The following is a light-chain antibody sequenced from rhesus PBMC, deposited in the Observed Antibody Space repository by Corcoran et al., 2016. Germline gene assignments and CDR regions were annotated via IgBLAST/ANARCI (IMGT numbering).Light chain of an antibody. CDR1: TGTVTSDNF. V-gene: IGLV7-71*01. CDR3: VLYDSRLYV. CDR2: NTN. J-gene: IGLJ6*01. Sequence: QAVVTQEPSLTVSPGGTVTLTCASSTGTVTSDNFPHWFQQKPGQSPRGLIYNTNIKPSWTPARFSGSLAGDKAALTLSGALPEDEADYYCVLYDSRLYVFGSGTNLTGL.